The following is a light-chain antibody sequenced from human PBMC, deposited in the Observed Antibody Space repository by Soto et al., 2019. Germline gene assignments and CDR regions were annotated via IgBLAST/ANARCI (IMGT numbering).Light chain of an antibody. J-gene: IGLJ1*01. V-gene: IGLV2-14*01. Sequence: QSVLTQPASVSGSLGQSITISCTGTSTDAGGYNYVSWYQQYPGKAPKPLIYEVRNRPSGISNRFSGSKSGNTASLTISGLQPEDEANYFCYSYRSTTTLVFGTGTKVTVL. CDR3: YSYRSTTTLV. CDR2: EVR. CDR1: STDAGGYNY.